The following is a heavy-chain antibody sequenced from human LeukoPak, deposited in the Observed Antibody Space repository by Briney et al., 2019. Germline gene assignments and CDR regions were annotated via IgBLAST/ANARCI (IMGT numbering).Heavy chain of an antibody. V-gene: IGHV1-46*01. CDR2: INPSGGST. J-gene: IGHJ6*03. CDR3: ARDYTVLVPRDV. Sequence: ASVKVSCKASGYTFTSYYMHWVRQAPGQGLEWMGIINPSGGSTSYAQKFQGRVTMTRDTSTSTVYIELSSLRSEDTAVYYCARDYTVLVPRDVGGKGTPVPVSS. D-gene: IGHD5-18*01. CDR1: GYTFTSYY.